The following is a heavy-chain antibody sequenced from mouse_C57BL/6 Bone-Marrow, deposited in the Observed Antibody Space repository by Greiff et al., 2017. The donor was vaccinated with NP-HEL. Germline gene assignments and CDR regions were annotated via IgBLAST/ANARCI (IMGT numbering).Heavy chain of an antibody. CDR2: FHPYNDDT. V-gene: IGHV1-47*01. Sequence: PCASVPMSCKASGYTFTTYPIEWMKQNHGKSLEWIGNFHPYNDDTKYNEKFKGKATLTVEKSSSTVYLELSRLTSDDSAVYYCAILVFGMVTTTYFDYWGQGTTLTVSS. J-gene: IGHJ2*01. CDR1: GYTFTTYP. CDR3: AILVFGMVTTTYFDY. D-gene: IGHD2-2*01.